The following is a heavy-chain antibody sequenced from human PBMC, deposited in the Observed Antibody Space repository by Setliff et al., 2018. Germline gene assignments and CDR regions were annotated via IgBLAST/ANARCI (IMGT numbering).Heavy chain of an antibody. Sequence: ASVKVSCKASGGTFSSYGFSWVRQAPGQGLEWMGGIIPMSGAANYAQKFQGRVTMTRDTSTSTVYMELSSLRSEDTAVYYCARDTGREYYYDSSGYQDYWGQGTLVTVSS. CDR3: ARDTGREYYYDSSGYQDY. CDR2: IIPMSGAA. CDR1: GGTFSSYG. J-gene: IGHJ4*02. D-gene: IGHD3-22*01. V-gene: IGHV1-69*05.